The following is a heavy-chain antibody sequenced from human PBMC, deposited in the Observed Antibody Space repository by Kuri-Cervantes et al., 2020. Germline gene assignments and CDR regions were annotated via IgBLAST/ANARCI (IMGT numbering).Heavy chain of an antibody. Sequence: GSLRLSCTVSGGSISSYYWSWIRQPAGKGLEWIGRIYTSGSTNYNPSLKSRVTTSIDTSKNQFSLKLSSMTAADTAVYYCARFVTDWFDSWSQGTLVTVSS. D-gene: IGHD2-21*02. CDR2: IYTSGST. CDR3: ARFVTDWFDS. V-gene: IGHV4-4*07. CDR1: GGSISSYY. J-gene: IGHJ5*01.